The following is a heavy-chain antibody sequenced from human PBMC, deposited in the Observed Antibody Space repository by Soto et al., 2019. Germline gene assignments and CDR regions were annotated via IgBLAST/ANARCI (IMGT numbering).Heavy chain of an antibody. V-gene: IGHV3-13*01. CDR2: IGTAGDT. Sequence: GGSLRLSCAASGFTFSSYDMHWVRQATGKGLEWVSAIGTAGDTYYPGSVKGRFTISRENAKNSLYLQMNSLRAGDTAVYYCARASGRQGITIFGVVTQLDVWGQGTTVTVSS. CDR1: GFTFSSYD. CDR3: ARASGRQGITIFGVVTQLDV. J-gene: IGHJ6*02. D-gene: IGHD3-3*01.